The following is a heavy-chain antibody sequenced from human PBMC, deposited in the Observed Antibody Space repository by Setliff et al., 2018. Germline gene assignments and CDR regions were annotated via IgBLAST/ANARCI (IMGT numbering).Heavy chain of an antibody. D-gene: IGHD3-16*01. V-gene: IGHV3-30*03. J-gene: IGHJ4*02. CDR2: VSYDGSNK. CDR1: GFTFSRYW. CDR3: ARDRLRSDSPWGYFDY. Sequence: PGGSLRLSCVASGFTFSRYWMTWVRQAPGKGLEWVAVVSYDGSNKYYADSVKGRFTISRDNSKNTLYLQMNSLRAEDTAVYYCARDRLRSDSPWGYFDYWGQGTLVTAPQ.